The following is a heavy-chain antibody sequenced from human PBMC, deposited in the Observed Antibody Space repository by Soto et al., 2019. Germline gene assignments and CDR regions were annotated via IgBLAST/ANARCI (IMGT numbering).Heavy chain of an antibody. CDR1: GVTFIGYA. CDR3: SKPSHEMLTGYSPFAH. J-gene: IGHJ1*01. Sequence: EVQLLESGGGLVQPGGSLRLSCVASGVTFIGYAMSWVRQAPGKGLQWVSAIRDTGGYTYYADSVKGRFTISRDNSKSTLFLQMDSLTADDSALSYCSKPSHEMLTGYSPFAHWGQGTLVTVSS. D-gene: IGHD3-9*01. V-gene: IGHV3-23*01. CDR2: IRDTGGYT.